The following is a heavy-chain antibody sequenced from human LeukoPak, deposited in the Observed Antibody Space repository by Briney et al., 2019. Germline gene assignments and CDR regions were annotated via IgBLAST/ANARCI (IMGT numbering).Heavy chain of an antibody. CDR3: ARDAEGSSWYKSFNYYYYYMDV. D-gene: IGHD6-13*01. J-gene: IGHJ6*03. V-gene: IGHV3-43D*03. Sequence: GGSLRLSCAASGFTFDDYAMHWVRQAPGKGLEWVSLISWDGGSTYYADSVKGRFTISRDNAKNSLYLQMNSLRAEDTAVYYCARDAEGSSWYKSFNYYYYYMDVWGKGTTVTVSS. CDR2: ISWDGGST. CDR1: GFTFDDYA.